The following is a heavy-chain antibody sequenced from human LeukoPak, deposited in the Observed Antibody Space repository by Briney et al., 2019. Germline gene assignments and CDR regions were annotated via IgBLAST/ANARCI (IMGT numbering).Heavy chain of an antibody. CDR1: GFTFSDYY. CDR3: AKDSPLGYYDSSGYLDY. J-gene: IGHJ4*02. D-gene: IGHD3-22*01. V-gene: IGHV3-23*01. Sequence: AGGSLRLSCAASGFTFSDYYMSWIRQAPGKGLEWVSAISGSGGSTYYADSVKGRFTISRDNSKNTLYLQMNSLRAEDTAVYYCAKDSPLGYYDSSGYLDYWGQGTLVTVSS. CDR2: ISGSGGST.